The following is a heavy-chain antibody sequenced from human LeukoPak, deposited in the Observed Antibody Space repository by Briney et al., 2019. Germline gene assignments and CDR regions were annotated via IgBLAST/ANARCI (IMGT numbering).Heavy chain of an antibody. CDR1: GYSFTKYA. Sequence: ASVKVSCKASGYSFTKYAMHWVRQAPGQRLEWMGWINAGNGNTKYSQEFQGRVTVTRDTSASTAYMELSSLRSEDMAVYYCARMVVNWFDPWGQGTLVTVSS. CDR3: ARMVVNWFDP. D-gene: IGHD2-15*01. J-gene: IGHJ5*02. V-gene: IGHV1-3*03. CDR2: INAGNGNT.